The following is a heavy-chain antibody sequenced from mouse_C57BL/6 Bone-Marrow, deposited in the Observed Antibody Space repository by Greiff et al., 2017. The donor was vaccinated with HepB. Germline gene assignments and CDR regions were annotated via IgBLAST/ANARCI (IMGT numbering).Heavy chain of an antibody. J-gene: IGHJ1*03. Sequence: VKLMESGPGLVQPSQSLSITCTVSGFSLTSYGVHWVRQSPGKGLEWLGVIWRGGSTDYNAAFMSRLSITKDNSKSQVFFKMNSLQADDTAIYYCAKKVSYGSSYDWYFDVWGTGTTVTVSS. D-gene: IGHD1-1*01. CDR3: AKKVSYGSSYDWYFDV. V-gene: IGHV2-5*01. CDR1: GFSLTSYG. CDR2: IWRGGST.